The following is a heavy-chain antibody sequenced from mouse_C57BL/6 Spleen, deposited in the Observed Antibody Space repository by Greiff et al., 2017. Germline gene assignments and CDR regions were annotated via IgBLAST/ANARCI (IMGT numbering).Heavy chain of an antibody. V-gene: IGHV1-64*01. CDR3: ARAPYYDYGFDY. CDR2: IHPNSGST. J-gene: IGHJ2*01. D-gene: IGHD2-4*01. CDR1: GYTFTSYW. Sequence: QVQLQQPGAELVKPGASVNLSCKASGYTFTSYWMHWVKQRPGQGLEWIGMIHPNSGSTNYNEKFKSKATLTVDKSSSTAYMQLSSLTSEDSAVYYCARAPYYDYGFDYWGQGTTLTVSS.